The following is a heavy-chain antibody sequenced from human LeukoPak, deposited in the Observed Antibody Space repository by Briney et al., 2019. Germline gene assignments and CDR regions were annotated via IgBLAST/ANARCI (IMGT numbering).Heavy chain of an antibody. J-gene: IGHJ4*02. CDR3: XXPXXRYCSGGACSNDGSDY. CDR1: GGSISSNIYY. Sequence: ETLSLXCTVSGGSISSNIYYWGWIRQSPGKGLEWIANIYYTGSTYYNPSLKSRVTISVDTSKNQFSLKLSSVTAADTAVYXXXXPXXRYCSGGACSNDGSDYWGQGTLVTVSS. CDR2: IYYTGST. V-gene: IGHV4-39*07. D-gene: IGHD2-15*01.